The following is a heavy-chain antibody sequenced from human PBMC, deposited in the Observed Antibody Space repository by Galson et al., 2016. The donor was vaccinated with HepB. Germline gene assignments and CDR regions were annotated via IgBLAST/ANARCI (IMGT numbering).Heavy chain of an antibody. J-gene: IGHJ4*02. Sequence: SLRLSCAASGFPLSNFWMNWVRQAPGKGLQWVANVKQDGSEKYYAESVKGRFTKSRDNARNSMFLQMNSLRPDDTAIYYCARAQWIPARRAAYFDYWGQGILVTVSS. CDR2: VKQDGSEK. CDR3: ARAQWIPARRAAYFDY. V-gene: IGHV3-7*04. D-gene: IGHD5-18*01. CDR1: GFPLSNFW.